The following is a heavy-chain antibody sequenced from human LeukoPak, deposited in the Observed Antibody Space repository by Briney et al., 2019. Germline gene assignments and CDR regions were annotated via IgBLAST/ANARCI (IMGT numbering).Heavy chain of an antibody. D-gene: IGHD3-10*01. V-gene: IGHV1-2*02. Sequence: ASVKLSCKASGYTFTGYYMHWVRQAPRQGLEWVVWINPNCGGTNYAQKFQGRITMTRAMSISTAYMELSRLRADDMAVYYCARDFQRRITMVRASGYRGQGTLVTVSS. CDR2: INPNCGGT. CDR1: GYTFTGYY. J-gene: IGHJ4*02. CDR3: ARDFQRRITMVRASGY.